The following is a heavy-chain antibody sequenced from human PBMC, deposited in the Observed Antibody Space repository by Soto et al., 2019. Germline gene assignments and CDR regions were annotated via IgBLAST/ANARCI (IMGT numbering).Heavy chain of an antibody. V-gene: IGHV1-3*01. CDR1: GYTFTSYA. D-gene: IGHD6-19*01. J-gene: IGHJ6*03. CDR2: INAGNGNT. Sequence: ASVKVSCKASGYTFTSYAMHWVRQAPGQRLEWMGWINAGNGNTKYSQKFQGRVTITRDTSASTAYMELSSLRSEDTAVYCCARGRRVAAYYYCYVDVWGKGTTVTVSS. CDR3: ARGRRVAAYYYCYVDV.